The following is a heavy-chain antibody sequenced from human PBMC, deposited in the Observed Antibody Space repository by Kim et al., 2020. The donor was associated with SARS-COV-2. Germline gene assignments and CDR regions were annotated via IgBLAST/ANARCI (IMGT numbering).Heavy chain of an antibody. Sequence: SETLSLTCTVSGGSISSYYWSWIRQPPGKGLEWIGYIYYSGSTNYNPSLKSRVTISVDTSKNQFSLKLSSVTAADTAVYYCARDVGTSRDYWGQGTLVTVSS. D-gene: IGHD2-2*01. V-gene: IGHV4-59*13. CDR2: IYYSGST. J-gene: IGHJ4*02. CDR1: GGSISSYY. CDR3: ARDVGTSRDY.